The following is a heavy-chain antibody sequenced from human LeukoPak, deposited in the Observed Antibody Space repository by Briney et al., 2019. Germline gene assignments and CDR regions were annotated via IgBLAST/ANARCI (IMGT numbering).Heavy chain of an antibody. CDR2: INWNGGST. Sequence: GGSLRLSCAASGFTFDDYDMSWVRQAPGKGLEWVSGINWNGGSTGYAESVKGRYTISRDNAKNSLYLQMNSLRAEDTALYHCARVSRGIPAAGTILSYYYYMDVWGKGTTVTISS. V-gene: IGHV3-20*01. CDR1: GFTFDDYD. D-gene: IGHD6-13*01. J-gene: IGHJ6*03. CDR3: ARVSRGIPAAGTILSYYYYMDV.